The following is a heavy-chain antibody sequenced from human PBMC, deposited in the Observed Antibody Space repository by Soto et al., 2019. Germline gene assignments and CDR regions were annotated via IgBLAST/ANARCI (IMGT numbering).Heavy chain of an antibody. V-gene: IGHV3-30*18. Sequence: LRLSCAASGFTFSSYGMHWVRQAPGKGLEWVAVISYDGSNKYYADSVKGRFTISRDNSKNTLYLQMNSLRAEDTAVYYCAKDTGSDTAMVTIEDHHRNYYGMDVWGPGTTVTVYS. CDR3: AKDTGSDTAMVTIEDHHRNYYGMDV. CDR2: ISYDGSNK. D-gene: IGHD5-18*01. J-gene: IGHJ6*02. CDR1: GFTFSSYG.